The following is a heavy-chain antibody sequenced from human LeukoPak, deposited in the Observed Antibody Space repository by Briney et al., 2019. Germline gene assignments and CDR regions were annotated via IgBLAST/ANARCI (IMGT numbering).Heavy chain of an antibody. CDR3: ARRLYDSSGYYHPFDY. CDR2: IYYSGST. CDR1: GGSISSSSYY. V-gene: IGHV4-39*07. J-gene: IGHJ4*02. Sequence: SETLSLTCTVSGGSISSSSYYWGWIRQPPGKGLEWIGSIYYSGSTYYNPSLKSRVTISVDTSKNQFSLKLSSVTAADTAVYYCARRLYDSSGYYHPFDYWGQGTLVTVSS. D-gene: IGHD3-22*01.